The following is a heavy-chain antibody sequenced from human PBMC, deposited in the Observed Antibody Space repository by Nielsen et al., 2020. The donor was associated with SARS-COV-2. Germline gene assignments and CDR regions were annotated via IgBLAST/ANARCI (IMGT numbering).Heavy chain of an antibody. CDR3: ARDRRTYYYDSSGYYYDY. V-gene: IGHV1-3*01. J-gene: IGHJ4*02. D-gene: IGHD3-22*01. CDR2: INAGNGNT. Sequence: WVRQAPGQRLEWMGWINAGNGNTKYSQKFQGRVTITRDTSASTAYMEPSSLRSEDTAVYYCARDRRTYYYDSSGYYYDYWGQGTLVTVSS.